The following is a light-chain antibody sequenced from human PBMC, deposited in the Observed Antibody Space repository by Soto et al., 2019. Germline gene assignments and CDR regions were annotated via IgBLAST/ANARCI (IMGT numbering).Light chain of an antibody. CDR2: VAS. V-gene: IGKV1-39*01. Sequence: IQMTQSPSSLSASVGDKVTITCRAGQSVSNYVNWYQHKPGKPPNLLIYVASSLQSGVPSRFSGSGSGTEFTLTISSLKPEDVATYYCQQGSTYPTFGGGTKVEIK. J-gene: IGKJ4*01. CDR3: QQGSTYPT. CDR1: QSVSNY.